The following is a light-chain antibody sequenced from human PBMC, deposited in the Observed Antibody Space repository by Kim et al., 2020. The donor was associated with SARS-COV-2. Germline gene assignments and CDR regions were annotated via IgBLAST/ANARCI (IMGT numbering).Light chain of an antibody. CDR1: QSISSW. J-gene: IGKJ4*01. Sequence: DIQMTQSPSTLSASVGDRVTVTCRASQSISSWLAWYQQKPGKVPKLIIYKASSLESGVPSRFSGSGSGTEFTLTISSLQPDDFATYYCQQYNTYSRTFGGGTKLEI. CDR3: QQYNTYSRT. CDR2: KAS. V-gene: IGKV1-5*03.